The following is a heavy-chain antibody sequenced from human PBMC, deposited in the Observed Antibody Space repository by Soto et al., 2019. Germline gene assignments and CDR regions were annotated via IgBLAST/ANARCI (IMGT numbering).Heavy chain of an antibody. Sequence: SETLSLTCTVSGGSISSGAYYCSWIRQPPGKGLEWIGYIYDSGSTNYNPSLKSRVTMSVDTSKNQFSLNLSSVTAADTAVYYCAREHGFSYGLNYFDPWGQGTLVTVPS. CDR3: AREHGFSYGLNYFDP. CDR2: IYDSGST. CDR1: GGSISSGAYY. J-gene: IGHJ5*02. D-gene: IGHD5-18*01. V-gene: IGHV4-61*08.